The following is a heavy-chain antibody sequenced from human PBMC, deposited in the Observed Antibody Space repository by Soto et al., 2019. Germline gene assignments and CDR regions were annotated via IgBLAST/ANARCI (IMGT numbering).Heavy chain of an antibody. V-gene: IGHV3-30-3*01. Sequence: QVRLVESGGGVVQPGGSPRLSCAVSGFIFSSHTMHWVRQAPGKGLEWVALVSFDGDKQYYAHSVRGRFTISRDFSKNTLYLQMDSLRTDDTAVYICAKGTVAGTYYYYAVDVWGNGTTVTVSS. CDR2: VSFDGDKQ. D-gene: IGHD6-19*01. J-gene: IGHJ6*04. CDR1: GFIFSSHT. CDR3: AKGTVAGTYYYYAVDV.